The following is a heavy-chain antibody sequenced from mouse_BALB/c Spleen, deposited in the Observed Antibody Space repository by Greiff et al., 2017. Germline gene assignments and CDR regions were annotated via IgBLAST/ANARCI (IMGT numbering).Heavy chain of an antibody. CDR2: IDPANGNT. J-gene: IGHJ2*01. Sequence: VQLKQSGAELVKPGASVKLSCTASGFNIKDTYMHWVKQRPEQGLEWIGRIDPANGNTKYDPKFQGKATITADTSSNTAYLQLSSLTSEDTAVYYCATKISQYYGSSYLDYWGQGTTLTVSS. V-gene: IGHV14-3*02. CDR3: ATKISQYYGSSYLDY. CDR1: GFNIKDTY. D-gene: IGHD1-1*01.